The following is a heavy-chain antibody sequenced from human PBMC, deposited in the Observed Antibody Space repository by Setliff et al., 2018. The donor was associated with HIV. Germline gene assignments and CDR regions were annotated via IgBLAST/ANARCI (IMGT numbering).Heavy chain of an antibody. V-gene: IGHV4-34*01. D-gene: IGHD3-3*01. CDR2: INHSGST. Sequence: LSLTCAVYGGSFSGYYWSWIRQPPGKGLEWIGEINHSGSTNYNPSLKSRVTISVDTSKNQFSLKLSSVTAADTAVYYCARAIFGIVYYYMDVWGKGTTVTVS. CDR3: ARAIFGIVYYYMDV. J-gene: IGHJ6*03. CDR1: GGSFSGYY.